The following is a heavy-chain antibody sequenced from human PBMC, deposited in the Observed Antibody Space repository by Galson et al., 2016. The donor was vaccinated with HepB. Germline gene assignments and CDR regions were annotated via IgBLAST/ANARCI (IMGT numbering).Heavy chain of an antibody. CDR2: AYHTGST. J-gene: IGHJ4*02. CDR1: GGPITNSGYY. V-gene: IGHV4-39*01. CDR3: VMFFWGPIDY. D-gene: IGHD3-16*01. Sequence: SETLSLTCTVSGGPITNSGYYGGWVRQPPGKGQEWIACAYHTGSTYYDPSLQSRYTSSVDTSQNRFSLKLTSWSAADTAVYYCVMFFWGPIDYWGQGTLVTVSS.